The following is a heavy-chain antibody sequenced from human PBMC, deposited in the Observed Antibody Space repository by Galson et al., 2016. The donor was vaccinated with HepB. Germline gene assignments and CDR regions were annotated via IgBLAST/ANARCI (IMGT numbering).Heavy chain of an antibody. J-gene: IGHJ4*02. V-gene: IGHV4-34*01. D-gene: IGHD6-19*01. CDR1: GGSLSGDY. CDR3: ARVVYSRGWFNTSGDDY. Sequence: ETLSLTCAVYGGSLSGDYWSWIRQAPGKGLEWIGEINHSGDSNYNPSLKSRVTISVDTSKNQFSLKVKSVTAADAAVYYCARVVYSRGWFNTSGDDYWGQGSLVTVSS. CDR2: INHSGDS.